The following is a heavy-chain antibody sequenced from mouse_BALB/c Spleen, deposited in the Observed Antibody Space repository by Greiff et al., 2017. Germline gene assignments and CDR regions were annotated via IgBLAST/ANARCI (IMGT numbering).Heavy chain of an antibody. CDR3: ARRYYDGRYFDV. Sequence: DVKLQESGGGLVQPGGSLNLSCAASGFDFSRYWMSWARQAPGKGQEWIGEINPGSSTINYTPSLKDKFIISRDNAKNTLYLQMSKVRSEDTALDYCARRYYDGRYFDVWGAGTTVTVSS. CDR1: GFDFSRYW. CDR2: INPGSSTI. D-gene: IGHD1-1*01. J-gene: IGHJ1*01. V-gene: IGHV4-2*02.